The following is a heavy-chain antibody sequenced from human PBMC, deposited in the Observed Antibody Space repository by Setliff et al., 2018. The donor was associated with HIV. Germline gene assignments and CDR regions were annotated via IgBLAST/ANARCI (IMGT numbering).Heavy chain of an antibody. Sequence: PSETLSLTCTVSGGSISSSRYYWGWILQPPGKGLEWIGTIYYSGNTYYTPSFKSRVTISVDTSKNQFSLKLSSVTAADTAVFYCARQGPSPSSAVATDWFDPWGQGTLVTVSA. CDR3: ARQGPSPSSAVATDWFDP. D-gene: IGHD6-13*01. J-gene: IGHJ5*02. CDR1: GGSISSSRYY. V-gene: IGHV4-39*01. CDR2: IYYSGNT.